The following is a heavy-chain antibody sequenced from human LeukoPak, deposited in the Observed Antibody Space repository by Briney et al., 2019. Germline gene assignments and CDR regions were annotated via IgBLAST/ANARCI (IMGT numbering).Heavy chain of an antibody. D-gene: IGHD5-18*01. CDR3: ARVVRGYSYGTFDY. CDR2: INAGNGNT. CDR1: GYTFTSYA. Sequence: ASVKVSCKASGYTFTSYAMHWVRQAPGQRLEWMGWINAGNGNTKYSQKFQGRVTITRDTSASSAYMELSSLRSEDTAVYYCARVVRGYSYGTFDYWGQGTLVTVSS. V-gene: IGHV1-3*01. J-gene: IGHJ4*02.